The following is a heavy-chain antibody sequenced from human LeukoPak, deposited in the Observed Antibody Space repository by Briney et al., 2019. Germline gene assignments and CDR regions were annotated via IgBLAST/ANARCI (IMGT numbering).Heavy chain of an antibody. CDR3: ATHDEGSYFQN. D-gene: IGHD3-10*01. Sequence: SETLSLTCTVSGGSVRSSRPYWGWIRQSPGKGLEWIGSVYYVGNAYYRPSLLSRATISIDTSKTHISLRLTSVTATDTGIYYCATHDEGSYFQNCGQGALVTVSS. CDR2: VYYVGNA. CDR1: GGSVRSSRPY. V-gene: IGHV4-39*02. J-gene: IGHJ4*02.